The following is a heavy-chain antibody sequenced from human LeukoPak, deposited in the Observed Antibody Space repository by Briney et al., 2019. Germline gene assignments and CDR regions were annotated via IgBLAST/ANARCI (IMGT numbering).Heavy chain of an antibody. CDR1: GGTFSSYA. J-gene: IGHJ3*02. V-gene: IGHV1-69*04. CDR3: ARATYYYDSSGYSDAFDI. CDR2: IIPIFGIA. D-gene: IGHD3-22*01. Sequence: SVKVSCTASGGTFSSYAISWVRQAPGQGLEWMGRIIPIFGIANYAQKFQGRVTITADKSTSTAYMELSSLRSEDTAVYYCARATYYYDSSGYSDAFDIWGQGTMVAVSS.